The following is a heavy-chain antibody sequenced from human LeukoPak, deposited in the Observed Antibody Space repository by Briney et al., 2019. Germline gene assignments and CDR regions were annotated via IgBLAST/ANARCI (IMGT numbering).Heavy chain of an antibody. Sequence: GGSLRLSCAASGFTFSSYAMSWVRQAPGKGLEWVSAISGSGGSTYYADSVKGRFTISRDNSKNTLYLQMNSLRAEDTAVYYCAKDIGYYGSGSYIPFDYWGQGTLVTVSS. CDR3: AKDIGYYGSGSYIPFDY. D-gene: IGHD3-10*01. V-gene: IGHV3-23*01. CDR1: GFTFSSYA. CDR2: ISGSGGST. J-gene: IGHJ4*02.